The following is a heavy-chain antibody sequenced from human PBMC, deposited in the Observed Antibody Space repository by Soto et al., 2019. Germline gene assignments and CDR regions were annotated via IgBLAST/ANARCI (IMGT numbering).Heavy chain of an antibody. V-gene: IGHV3-74*01. CDR2: VSSDGSST. D-gene: IGHD5-12*01. CDR1: GFTFSNYW. CDR3: ARGLPNFSAFDS. Sequence: EVQLVESGGGLVQPGESLRLSCAASGFTFSNYWMHRIRQAPGKGLVWVSRVSSDGSSTVYASSVAGRLTISRDNAKNTLYLQMNSLSDEDTAVYYCARGLPNFSAFDSWGQGTLVTVSS. J-gene: IGHJ4*02.